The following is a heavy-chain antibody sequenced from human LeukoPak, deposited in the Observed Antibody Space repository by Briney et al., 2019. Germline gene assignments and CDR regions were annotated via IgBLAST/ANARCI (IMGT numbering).Heavy chain of an antibody. CDR1: GFTFSNAW. J-gene: IGHJ6*03. D-gene: IGHD3-10*01. Sequence: PGGSLRLSCAASGFTFSNAWMSWVRQAPGKGLEWVGRIKSKTDGGTTDYAAPVKGRFTISRDDSKNTLYLQVNSLKTEDTAVYYCTTEYYYGSGSYYNRYYYYYMDVWGKGTTVTVSS. CDR2: IKSKTDGGTT. CDR3: TTEYYYGSGSYYNRYYYYYMDV. V-gene: IGHV3-15*01.